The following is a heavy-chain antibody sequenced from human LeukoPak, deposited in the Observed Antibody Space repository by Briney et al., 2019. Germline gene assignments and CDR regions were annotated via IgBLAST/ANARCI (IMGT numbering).Heavy chain of an antibody. Sequence: SETLSLTCAVYGGSFSGYYWSWIRQPPGKGLEWIGEINHSGSTIYNPSLKSRVTISVDTSKNQFSLKLSSVTAADTAVYYCASLFYSSGWYPRDYWGQGTLVTVSS. CDR2: INHSGST. CDR3: ASLFYSSGWYPRDY. V-gene: IGHV4-34*01. CDR1: GGSFSGYY. D-gene: IGHD6-19*01. J-gene: IGHJ4*02.